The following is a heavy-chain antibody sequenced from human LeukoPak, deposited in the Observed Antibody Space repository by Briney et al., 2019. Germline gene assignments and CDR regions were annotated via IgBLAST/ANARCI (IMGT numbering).Heavy chain of an antibody. CDR1: GFTFSSYG. J-gene: IGHJ2*01. Sequence: GGSLRLSCAASGFTFSSYGMHWVRQAPGKGLEWVAVIGYDGSNKYYVNSVRGRFTISRDNPEKTLYLQMNSLRAEDTAVYYCARGGSWLEYSNFGGFDFWGRGTLVTVSS. CDR3: ARGGSWLEYSNFGGFDF. D-gene: IGHD6-6*01. V-gene: IGHV3-33*01. CDR2: IGYDGSNK.